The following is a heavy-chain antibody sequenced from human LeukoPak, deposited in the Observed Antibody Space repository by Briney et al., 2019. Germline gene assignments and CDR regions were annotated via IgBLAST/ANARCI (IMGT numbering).Heavy chain of an antibody. Sequence: SVKVSCTASGGTFSSYAISWVRQAPGQGLEWMGGIIPIFGTANYAQKFQGRVTITADESTSTAYMELSSLRSEDTAVYYCASKGPHDYGDYGLTYWGQGTLVTVSS. CDR1: GGTFSSYA. J-gene: IGHJ4*02. CDR3: ASKGPHDYGDYGLTY. D-gene: IGHD4-17*01. V-gene: IGHV1-69*13. CDR2: IIPIFGTA.